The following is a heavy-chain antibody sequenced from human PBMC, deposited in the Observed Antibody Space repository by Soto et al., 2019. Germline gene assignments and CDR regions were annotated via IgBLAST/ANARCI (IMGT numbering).Heavy chain of an antibody. CDR1: GLTVSNNY. Sequence: PGGSLRLSCAASGLTVSNNYMSWVRQAPGKGLEWVSTLYSSGSTNYADSVKGRFTVSRDNSKNTLYLQMRSLRVEDTAIYFCSGGGGWNYYFDYWGLGTLVTVSS. J-gene: IGHJ4*02. CDR3: SGGGGWNYYFDY. D-gene: IGHD6-19*01. V-gene: IGHV3-53*01. CDR2: LYSSGST.